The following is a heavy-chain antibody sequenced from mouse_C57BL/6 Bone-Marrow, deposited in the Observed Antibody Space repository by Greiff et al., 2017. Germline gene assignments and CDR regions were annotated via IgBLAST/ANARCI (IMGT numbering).Heavy chain of an antibody. CDR3: ARSGVLRPFAY. Sequence: QVQLQQPGAELVKPGASVKLSCKASGYTFTSYWMHWVKQRPGHGLEWIGMIHPNSGSTNYNEKFKSKATLTVDKSSSTAYMQLSSLTSEDSAVYYCARSGVLRPFAYWGQGTLVTVSA. D-gene: IGHD1-1*01. CDR1: GYTFTSYW. J-gene: IGHJ3*01. CDR2: IHPNSGST. V-gene: IGHV1-64*01.